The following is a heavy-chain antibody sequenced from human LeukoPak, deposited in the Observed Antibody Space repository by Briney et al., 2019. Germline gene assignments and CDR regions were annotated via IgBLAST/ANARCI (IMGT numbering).Heavy chain of an antibody. CDR2: ISNSDGSS. Sequence: GGSLRLSCAASGFAFNSFAMNWVRQAPGKGLEWVSSISNSDGSSHYADFVEGRFTISRDNSKNTLHLQMNSLRAEDTAVYYCAKSLGVGGYTRYKGFDQWGQGTLVTVSS. CDR1: GFAFNSFA. D-gene: IGHD3-16*02. J-gene: IGHJ4*02. CDR3: AKSLGVGGYTRYKGFDQ. V-gene: IGHV3-23*01.